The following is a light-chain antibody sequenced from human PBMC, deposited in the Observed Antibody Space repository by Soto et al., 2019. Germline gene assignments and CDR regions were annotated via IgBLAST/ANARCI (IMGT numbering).Light chain of an antibody. V-gene: IGKV1-9*01. CDR2: AAS. Sequence: DSVTITFRASPGISRSLAWYQKKPGKDPKLLIYAASTLQSGVPYRLSGDGYGTEFTLTISRLQHEDFENYYCQQINSYTLTVGGGTQVEIK. CDR3: QQINSYTLT. CDR1: PGISRS. J-gene: IGKJ4*01.